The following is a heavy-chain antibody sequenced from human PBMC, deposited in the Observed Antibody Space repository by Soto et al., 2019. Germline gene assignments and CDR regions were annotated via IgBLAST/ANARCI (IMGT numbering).Heavy chain of an antibody. J-gene: IGHJ6*03. V-gene: IGHV5-51*01. D-gene: IGHD4-4*01. CDR2: IYPDDSNI. Sequence: GESLKISCQGSGYTFAHYWIAWVRQVSGKGLEWMGIIYPDDSNIKYSPSFQGQVTISADKSISTAYLQWSSLKASDTAMYYCARHRMTTVTVAYYYMDVWGKGTTVTVSS. CDR1: GYTFAHYW. CDR3: ARHRMTTVTVAYYYMDV.